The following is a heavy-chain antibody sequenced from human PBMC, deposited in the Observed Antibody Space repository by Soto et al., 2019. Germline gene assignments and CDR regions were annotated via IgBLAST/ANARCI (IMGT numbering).Heavy chain of an antibody. Sequence: GGSLRLSCAASGFTFDDYAMHWVRQAPGKGLEWVSGISWNSGSIGYADSVKGRFTISRDNAKNSLYLQMNSLRAEDTALYYCAKDKSGYDFRGNYFDYWGQGTLVTVSS. D-gene: IGHD5-12*01. CDR2: ISWNSGSI. CDR3: AKDKSGYDFRGNYFDY. J-gene: IGHJ4*02. CDR1: GFTFDDYA. V-gene: IGHV3-9*01.